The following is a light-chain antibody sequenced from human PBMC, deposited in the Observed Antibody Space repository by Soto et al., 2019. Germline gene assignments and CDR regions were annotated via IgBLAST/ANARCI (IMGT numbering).Light chain of an antibody. V-gene: IGKV1-39*01. CDR3: QQSNTTPLT. Sequence: DIQMTQSPSSLSASVGDRVTITCRASQSISSYLNWYQQKPGKAPKLLIYAASSLQSGVPSSFTGSGSGTDFTLTISILQSEDFGTYYCQQSNTTPLTFCGGTKVDIK. CDR2: AAS. J-gene: IGKJ4*01. CDR1: QSISSY.